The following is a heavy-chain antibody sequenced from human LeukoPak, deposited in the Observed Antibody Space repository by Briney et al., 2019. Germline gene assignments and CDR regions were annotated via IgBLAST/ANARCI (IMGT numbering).Heavy chain of an antibody. V-gene: IGHV3-21*01. CDR1: GFTFSSYS. D-gene: IGHD4-11*01. Sequence: GGSLRLSCAASGFTFSSYSMNWVRQAPGKGLEWVSSISSSSSYIYYADSVKGRFTISRDNAKNSLYLQMNSLRAEDTAVYYCARGDYSNYRLYFDYWGQGTLVTVSS. CDR3: ARGDYSNYRLYFDY. J-gene: IGHJ4*02. CDR2: ISSSSSYI.